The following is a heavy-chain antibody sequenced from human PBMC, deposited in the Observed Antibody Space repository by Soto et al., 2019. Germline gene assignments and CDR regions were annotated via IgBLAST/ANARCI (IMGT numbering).Heavy chain of an antibody. CDR2: IYYIGSP. CDR3: ARGGPGFGELRWFDP. Sequence: SETLSLTCTVSGGSITSGAHYWSWIRQHPGKGLEWIGYIYYIGSPYYNPSLKSRVTISLDTSENQFSLKLTSVTAADTAVYYCARGGPGFGELRWFDPWGQGTLVTVSS. V-gene: IGHV4-31*03. J-gene: IGHJ5*02. CDR1: GGSITSGAHY. D-gene: IGHD3-10*01.